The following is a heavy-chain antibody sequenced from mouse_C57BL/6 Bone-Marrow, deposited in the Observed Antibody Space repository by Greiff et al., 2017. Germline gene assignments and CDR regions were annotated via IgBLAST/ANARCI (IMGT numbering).Heavy chain of an antibody. CDR3: ARKGHGNYPFAY. CDR1: GYTFTSYG. V-gene: IGHV1-81*01. J-gene: IGHJ3*01. Sequence: VKLQQSGAELARPGASVKLSCKASGYTFTSYGISWVKQRTGQGLEWIGEIYPRSGNTYYNEKFKGKATLTADKSSSTAYMELRSLTSEDSAVYFCARKGHGNYPFAYWGQGTLVTVSA. CDR2: IYPRSGNT. D-gene: IGHD2-1*01.